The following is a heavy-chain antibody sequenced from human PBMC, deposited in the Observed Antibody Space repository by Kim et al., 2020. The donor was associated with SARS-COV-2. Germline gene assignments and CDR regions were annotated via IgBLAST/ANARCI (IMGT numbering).Heavy chain of an antibody. V-gene: IGHV3-7*01. J-gene: IGHJ5*02. CDR1: GFTFSASW. CDR2: ISEDGSTK. Sequence: GGSLRLSCAASGFTFSASWMTWVRQSPGKGLDVVAYISEDGSTKSYVDSVKGRFTISRDNAKKSLYLQMSSLRAEDPALYYCGRSTAGISWGQGALVIVS. CDR3: GRSTAGIS. D-gene: IGHD6-19*01.